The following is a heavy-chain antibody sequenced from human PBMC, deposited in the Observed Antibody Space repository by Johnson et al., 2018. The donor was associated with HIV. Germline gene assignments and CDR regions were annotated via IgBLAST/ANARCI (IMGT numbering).Heavy chain of an antibody. J-gene: IGHJ3*02. CDR3: ARAVWGGLYDSSGYPHAFDI. V-gene: IGHV3-23*04. CDR1: GFTFNTFT. CDR2: ISASGGST. D-gene: IGHD3-22*01. Sequence: VQLVESGGNLVQPGGSLRLSCAASGFTFNTFTMNWVRQAPGKGLEWVSTISASGGSTYYADSVKGRFTISRDNAKNSLYLQMNSLRAEDTALYYCARAVWGGLYDSSGYPHAFDIWGQGTMVTVSS.